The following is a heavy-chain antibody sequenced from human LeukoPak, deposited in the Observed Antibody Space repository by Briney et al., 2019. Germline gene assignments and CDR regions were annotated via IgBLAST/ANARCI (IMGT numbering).Heavy chain of an antibody. CDR1: GFTFSRHG. CDR2: IGDTGRAK. J-gene: IGHJ2*01. D-gene: IGHD3-16*01. CDR3: AREAAWGNWYFDH. Sequence: GGSLRLSCVASGFTFSRHGMHWVRQAPGKGLEWVAVIGDTGRAKYYADSVEGRFTASRDKFKNTLYLEMNSLRYDDTALYYCAREAAWGNWYFDHWGRGTLVTVSS. V-gene: IGHV3-30*03.